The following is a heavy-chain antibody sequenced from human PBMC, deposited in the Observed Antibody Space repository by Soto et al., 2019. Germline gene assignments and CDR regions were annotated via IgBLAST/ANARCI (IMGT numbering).Heavy chain of an antibody. CDR2: ITSSSRYI. D-gene: IGHD5-18*01. V-gene: IGHV3-21*01. J-gene: IGHJ3*02. CDR1: GFSFSSYS. CDR3: ARDSSRGGLWYAFDI. Sequence: GGSLRLSCAASGFSFSSYSMNWVRQAPGKGLEWVSSITSSSRYIYYADSVKGRFTISRDNAKNSLYLQMNSLRAGDTAVYYCARDSSRGGLWYAFDIWGQGTMVTVSS.